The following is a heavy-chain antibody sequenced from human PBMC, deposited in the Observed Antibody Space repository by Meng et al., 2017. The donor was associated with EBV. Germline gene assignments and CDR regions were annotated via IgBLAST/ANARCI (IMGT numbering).Heavy chain of an antibody. Sequence: QVQLQQWGAGLLKPSEPLSLTCAVYGGSFSGYYWSWIRQPPGKGLEWIGEINHSGSTNYNPSLKSRVTISVDTSKNQFSLKLSSVTAADTAAYYCAGSYGGVLNYWGQGTLVTVSS. CDR1: GGSFSGYY. CDR3: AGSYGGVLNY. V-gene: IGHV4-34*01. J-gene: IGHJ4*02. CDR2: INHSGST. D-gene: IGHD4-23*01.